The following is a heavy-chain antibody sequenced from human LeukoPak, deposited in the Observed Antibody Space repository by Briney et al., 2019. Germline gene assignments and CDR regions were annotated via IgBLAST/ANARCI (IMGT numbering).Heavy chain of an antibody. CDR3: AKGRDILTGYYFDY. J-gene: IGHJ4*02. Sequence: SVKVSCKASGGTFISYAISWVRQAPGQGLEWMGGIIPIFGTANYAQKFQGRVTITADESTSTAYTELSSLRSEDTAVYYCAKGRDILTGYYFDYWGQGTLVTVSS. V-gene: IGHV1-69*13. CDR2: IIPIFGTA. D-gene: IGHD3-9*01. CDR1: GGTFISYA.